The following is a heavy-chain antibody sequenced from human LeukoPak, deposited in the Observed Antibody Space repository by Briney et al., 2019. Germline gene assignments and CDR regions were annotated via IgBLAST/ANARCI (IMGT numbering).Heavy chain of an antibody. CDR1: GGSFSGYY. D-gene: IGHD2-15*01. J-gene: IGHJ4*02. Sequence: SETLSLTCAVYGGSFSGYYWSWIRQPPGKGLEWIGEINRSGSTNYNPSLKSRVTISVDTSKNQFSLKLSSVTAADTAVYYCAKLGYCSGGSCYAPDYWGQGTLVTVSS. CDR2: INRSGST. CDR3: AKLGYCSGGSCYAPDY. V-gene: IGHV4-34*01.